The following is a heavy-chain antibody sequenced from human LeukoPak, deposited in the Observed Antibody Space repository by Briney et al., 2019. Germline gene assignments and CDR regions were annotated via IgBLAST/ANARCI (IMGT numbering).Heavy chain of an antibody. CDR2: IYPSGDN. CDR3: ARGRPYYYGSGSYSALDS. CDR1: GDAITSDGFH. D-gene: IGHD3-10*01. J-gene: IGHJ4*02. Sequence: SQTLSLTCSVSGDAITSDGFHWSWIRQHPQKGLEWIGHIYPSGDNYYNPSLKSRASISLDTYKNQFSLRLTSVTVADTAVYCCARGRPYYYGSGSYSALDSWGQGTMITVSS. V-gene: IGHV4-31*03.